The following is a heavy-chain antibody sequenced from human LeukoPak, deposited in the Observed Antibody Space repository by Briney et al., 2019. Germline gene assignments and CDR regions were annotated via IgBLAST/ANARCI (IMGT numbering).Heavy chain of an antibody. CDR2: IYYSGST. V-gene: IGHV4-39*07. Sequence: SETLSLTCTVSGGSISSSSYYWGWIRQPPGKGLEWIGSIYYSGSTYYNPSLKSRVTISVDTSKNQFSLRLSSVTAADTAVYYCAREGRWDYYDSSGYLDYWGQGTLVIVSS. J-gene: IGHJ4*02. CDR1: GGSISSSSYY. D-gene: IGHD3-22*01. CDR3: AREGRWDYYDSSGYLDY.